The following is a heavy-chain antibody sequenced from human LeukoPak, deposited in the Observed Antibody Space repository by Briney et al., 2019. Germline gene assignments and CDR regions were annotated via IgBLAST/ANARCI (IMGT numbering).Heavy chain of an antibody. CDR2: INHSGST. J-gene: IGHJ4*02. Sequence: SETLSLTCAVYGGSFSGYYWSWIRQPPGKGLEWIGEINHSGSTNYNLSLKSRVTISVDTSKNQFSLKLSSVTAADTAVYYCARALDYYDSSGYLHSFDYWGQGTLVTVSS. V-gene: IGHV4-34*01. CDR1: GGSFSGYY. D-gene: IGHD3-22*01. CDR3: ARALDYYDSSGYLHSFDY.